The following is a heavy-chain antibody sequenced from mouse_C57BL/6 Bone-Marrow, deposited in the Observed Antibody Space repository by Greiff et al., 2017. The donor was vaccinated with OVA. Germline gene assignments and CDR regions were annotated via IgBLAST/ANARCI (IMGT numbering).Heavy chain of an antibody. J-gene: IGHJ1*03. D-gene: IGHD2-4*01. CDR2: IHPNSGST. Sequence: QVQLKQPGAELVKPGASVKLSCKASGYTFTSYWMHWVKQRPGQGLEWIGMIHPNSGSTNYNEKFKSKATLTVDKSSSTAYMQLSSLTSEDSAVYYCAIYYDYDGEGWYFDVWGTGTTVTVSS. CDR1: GYTFTSYW. V-gene: IGHV1-64*01. CDR3: AIYYDYDGEGWYFDV.